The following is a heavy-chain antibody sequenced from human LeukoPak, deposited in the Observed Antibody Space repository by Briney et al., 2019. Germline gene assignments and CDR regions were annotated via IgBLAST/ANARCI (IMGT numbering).Heavy chain of an antibody. J-gene: IGHJ2*01. D-gene: IGHD2-2*01. CDR1: GGSISNHY. CDR3: ARRPCSTSCYLYWYFDL. V-gene: IGHV4-59*08. CDR2: IYYSRST. Sequence: PSETLSLTCTVSGGSISNHYWSWIRQPPGKGLEWIGSIYYSRSTNYKSSLKSRVTISIDTSKNQFSLKLSSVTAADTAVYYCARRPCSTSCYLYWYFDLWGRGTLVTVSS.